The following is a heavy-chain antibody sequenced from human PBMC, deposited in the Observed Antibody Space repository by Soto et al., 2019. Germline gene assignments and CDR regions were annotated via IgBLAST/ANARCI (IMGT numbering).Heavy chain of an antibody. D-gene: IGHD2-2*01. CDR3: ARVAVGGYCSSTSCSYYYYGMDV. CDR1: GSSISSGGYY. V-gene: IGHV4-31*03. Sequence: TLSLTCTVSGSSISSGGYYLICIRQHPGNGLEWIGYIYYSGSTYYNPSLKSRVTISVDTSKNQFSLKLSSVTAADTAVYYCARVAVGGYCSSTSCSYYYYGMDVWGQGTTVTVSS. CDR2: IYYSGST. J-gene: IGHJ6*02.